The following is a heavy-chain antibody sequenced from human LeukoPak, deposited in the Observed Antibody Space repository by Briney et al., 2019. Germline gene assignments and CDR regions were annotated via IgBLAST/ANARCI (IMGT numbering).Heavy chain of an antibody. CDR3: ARDLGLNGLCGNGCSETYNWFDP. CDR2: INHSGST. J-gene: IGHJ5*02. V-gene: IGHV4-34*01. CDR1: GGSFSGYY. Sequence: PSETLSLTCAVYGGSFSGYYWSWIHQPPGKGLEWIGEINHSGSTNYNPSLKSRVTISVDTSKNQFSLKLSSVTAADTAVYYCARDLGLNGLCGNGCSETYNWFDPWGQGTLVTVSS. D-gene: IGHD2-15*01.